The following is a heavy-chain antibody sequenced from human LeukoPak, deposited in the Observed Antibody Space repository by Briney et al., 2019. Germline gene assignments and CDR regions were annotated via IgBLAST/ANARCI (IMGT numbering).Heavy chain of an antibody. D-gene: IGHD3-22*01. Sequence: SETLSLTCAVYGGSFSGYYWSWIRQPPGKGLEWIGEINHSGSTNYNPSLKSRVTISLDTSKNQFSLKLSSVTAADTAVYYCASQGYYYDSSGYYTNDYWGQGTLVTVSS. CDR3: ASQGYYYDSSGYYTNDY. CDR1: GGSFSGYY. V-gene: IGHV4-34*01. CDR2: INHSGST. J-gene: IGHJ4*02.